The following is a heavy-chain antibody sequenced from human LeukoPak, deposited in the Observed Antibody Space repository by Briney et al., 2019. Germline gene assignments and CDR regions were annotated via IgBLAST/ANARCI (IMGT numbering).Heavy chain of an antibody. CDR3: ARDNHYYDSSGYRSYYYYYMDV. CDR2: INTNTGNP. D-gene: IGHD3-22*01. J-gene: IGHJ6*03. V-gene: IGHV7-4-1*02. Sequence: ASVKVSCKASGYTFTSYSMNWVRQAPGQGLEWMGWINTNTGNPTYAQGFTGRFVFSLDTSVSTAYLQISSLKAEDTAVYYCARDNHYYDSSGYRSYYYYYMDVWGKGTTVTVSS. CDR1: GYTFTSYS.